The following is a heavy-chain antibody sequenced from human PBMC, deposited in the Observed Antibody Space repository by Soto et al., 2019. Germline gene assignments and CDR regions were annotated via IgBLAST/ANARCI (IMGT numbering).Heavy chain of an antibody. CDR3: ARLVGSGYTYYFDY. Sequence: PSETLSLTCTVSGGSISSYYWSWIRQPPGKGLEWIGYIYYSGSTNYNPSLKSRVTISVDTSKNQFSLKLSSVTAADTAVYYCARLVGSGYTYYFDYWGQGTVVTVSS. V-gene: IGHV4-59*01. D-gene: IGHD3-3*01. J-gene: IGHJ4*02. CDR2: IYYSGST. CDR1: GGSISSYY.